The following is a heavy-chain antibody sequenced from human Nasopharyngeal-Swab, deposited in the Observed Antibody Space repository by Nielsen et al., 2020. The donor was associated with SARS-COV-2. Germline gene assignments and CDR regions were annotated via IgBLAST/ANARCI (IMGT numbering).Heavy chain of an antibody. D-gene: IGHD3-22*01. Sequence: ASVKVSCKASGYTFTSYGISWVRQAPGQGLEWMGWISAYNGNTNYAQKFQGRVTITADESTSTAYMELSSLRSEDTAVYYCARSPSDYYYDSSGYYEYRGMDVWGQGTTVTVSS. CDR3: ARSPSDYYYDSSGYYEYRGMDV. J-gene: IGHJ6*02. CDR2: ISAYNGNT. V-gene: IGHV1-18*01. CDR1: GYTFTSYG.